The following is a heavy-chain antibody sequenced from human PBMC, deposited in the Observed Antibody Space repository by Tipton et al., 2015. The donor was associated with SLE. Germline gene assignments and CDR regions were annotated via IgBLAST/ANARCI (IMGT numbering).Heavy chain of an antibody. J-gene: IGHJ3*02. Sequence: LTCTVSGGSISSYYWSWIRQPPGKGLEWIGYIYYSGSTNYNPSLKSRVTISVDTSKNQFSLKLSSVTADTAVYYCAGTGEWDAFDIWGQGTMVTVSS. CDR1: GGSISSYY. V-gene: IGHV4-59*01. CDR2: IYYSGST. D-gene: IGHD7-27*01. CDR3: AGTGEWDAFDI.